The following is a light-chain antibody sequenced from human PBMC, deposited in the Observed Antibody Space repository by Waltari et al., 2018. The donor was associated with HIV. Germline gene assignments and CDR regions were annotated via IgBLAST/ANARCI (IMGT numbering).Light chain of an antibody. CDR2: EVS. CDR1: SSDVGGYNY. J-gene: IGLJ2*01. CDR3: SSYTSSSTVV. Sequence: QSALTQPASVSGSPGQSITISCTGTSSDVGGYNYVSWYQQHPGKAPKLMIYEVSHRPSGVSNRFSGSKSGNTASLTISGLQAEDEGDYYCSSYTSSSTVVFGGGTKLTVL. V-gene: IGLV2-14*01.